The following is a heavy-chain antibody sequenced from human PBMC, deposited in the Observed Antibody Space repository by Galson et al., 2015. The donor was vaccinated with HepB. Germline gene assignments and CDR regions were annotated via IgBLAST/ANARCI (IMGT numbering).Heavy chain of an antibody. D-gene: IGHD4-23*01. J-gene: IGHJ4*02. CDR2: IKPDGSEK. CDR1: GFTFNNYW. CDR3: VRAVGTFESY. Sequence: SLRLSCAATGFTFNNYWMNWVRQAPGKGLEWVANIKPDGSEKMYVDSVKGRFTISRDNAKNSVSLQMNSLRAEDTAVYYCVRAVGTFESYWGQGTLVAVSS. V-gene: IGHV3-7*03.